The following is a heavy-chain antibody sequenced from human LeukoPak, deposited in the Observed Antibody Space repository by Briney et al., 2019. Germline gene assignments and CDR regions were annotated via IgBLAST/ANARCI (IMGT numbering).Heavy chain of an antibody. J-gene: IGHJ4*02. CDR1: GGSVTSTNW. D-gene: IGHD3-3*01. CDR2: VHLDGRT. Sequence: PSGTLSLTCGVSGGSVTSTNWWTWVRQPPGKGLGWIGEVHLDGRTNYNPSLKSRLTISVDLSENHISLKLTSVTAADTAVYYCAREGGFYRPLDYSGQGTLVTVSS. CDR3: AREGGFYRPLDY. V-gene: IGHV4-4*02.